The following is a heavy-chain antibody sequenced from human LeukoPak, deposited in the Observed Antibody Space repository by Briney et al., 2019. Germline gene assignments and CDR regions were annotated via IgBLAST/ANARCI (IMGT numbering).Heavy chain of an antibody. CDR3: ARSSGYIWRSGLVYFDF. Sequence: GESLKISCKGSGYSFTNYWIGWVRQMPGKGLEWMGYIYPGDSDTRYSPSFQGQVTISADKSISTAYLQWSSLKASDTAMYYCARSSGYIWRSGLVYFDFWGQGTLVTVSS. V-gene: IGHV5-51*01. CDR1: GYSFTNYW. J-gene: IGHJ4*02. D-gene: IGHD3-16*01. CDR2: IYPGDSDT.